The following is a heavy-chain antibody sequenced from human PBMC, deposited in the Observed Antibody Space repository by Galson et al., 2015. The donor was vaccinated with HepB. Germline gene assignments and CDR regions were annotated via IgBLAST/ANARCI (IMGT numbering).Heavy chain of an antibody. V-gene: IGHV3-21*01. CDR2: ISSSSSYI. J-gene: IGHJ3*02. CDR3: ANLVEMATMGPGLNWGDAFDI. Sequence: SLRLSCAASGFTFSSYSMNWVRQAPGKGLEWVSSISSSSSYIYYADSVKGRFTISRDNAKNSLYLQMNSLRAEDTAVYYCANLVEMATMGPGLNWGDAFDIWGQGTMVTVSS. CDR1: GFTFSSYS. D-gene: IGHD5-24*01.